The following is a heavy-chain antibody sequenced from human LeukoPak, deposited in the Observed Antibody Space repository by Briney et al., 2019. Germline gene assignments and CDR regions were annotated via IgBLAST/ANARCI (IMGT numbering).Heavy chain of an antibody. V-gene: IGHV3-21*01. CDR3: ARDGVIAPDYYYYGVDV. CDR2: ISSSSSYI. J-gene: IGHJ6*02. CDR1: GFTFSSYS. D-gene: IGHD3-16*02. Sequence: GGSLRLSCAASGFTFSSYSMNWVRQAPGKGPEWVSSISSSSSYIYYADSVKGRFTISRDNAKNSLYLQMNSLRAEDTAVYYCARDGVIAPDYYYYGVDVWGQGTTVTVSS.